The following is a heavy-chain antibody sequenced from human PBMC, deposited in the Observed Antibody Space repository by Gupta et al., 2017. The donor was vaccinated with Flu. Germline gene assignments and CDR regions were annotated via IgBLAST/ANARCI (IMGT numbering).Heavy chain of an antibody. D-gene: IGHD6-13*01. CDR2: IWYDGSNK. V-gene: IGHV3-33*01. CDR1: GFTFSSYG. Sequence: QVQLVESGGGVVQPGRSLRLSCAASGFTFSSYGMHWVRQAPGKGLEWVAVIWYDGSNKYYADSVKGRFTISRDNSKNTLYLQMNSLRAEDTAVYYCARALLRAAAGEIDDPWGQGTLVTVSS. CDR3: ARALLRAAAGEIDDP. J-gene: IGHJ5*02.